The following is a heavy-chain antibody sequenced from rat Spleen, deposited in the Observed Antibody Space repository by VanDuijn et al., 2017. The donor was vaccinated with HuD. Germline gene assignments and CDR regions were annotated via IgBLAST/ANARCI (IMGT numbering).Heavy chain of an antibody. CDR1: GFTFSNYG. Sequence: EVQLVESGGGLVQPGRSLKLSCAASGFTFSNYGMAWVRQAPTKGLEWVATISYDGSSTYYRDSMKGRFTISRDNAKSTLYLQISSLRSEDTATYYCARQEDYGGYSRDYFGYWGQGVVVTVSS. CDR2: ISYDGSST. J-gene: IGHJ2*01. V-gene: IGHV5-29*01. CDR3: ARQEDYGGYSRDYFGY. D-gene: IGHD1-11*01.